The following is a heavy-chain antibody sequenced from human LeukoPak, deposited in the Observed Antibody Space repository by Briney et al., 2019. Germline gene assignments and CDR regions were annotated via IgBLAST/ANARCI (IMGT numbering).Heavy chain of an antibody. V-gene: IGHV3-48*04. D-gene: IGHD6-19*01. CDR3: ARDSGYSSGWYGY. Sequence: GGSLRLSCAASGFTFSSYSMNWVRQAPGKGLEWVSYISSSSSTIYYADSVKGRFTISRDNAKNSLYLQMNSLRAEDTAVYYCARDSGYSSGWYGYWGQGTLVTVSS. J-gene: IGHJ4*02. CDR1: GFTFSSYS. CDR2: ISSSSSTI.